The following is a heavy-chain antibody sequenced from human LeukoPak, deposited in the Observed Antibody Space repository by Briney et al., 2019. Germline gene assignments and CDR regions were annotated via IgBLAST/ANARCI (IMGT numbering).Heavy chain of an antibody. CDR3: TSAEGYCSGGSCSRGAFDI. CDR1: GGTFSSYA. CDR2: IIPIFGTA. V-gene: IGHV1-69*06. J-gene: IGHJ3*02. Sequence: ASVKVSCKASGGTFSSYAISWMRQAPGQGLEWRGGIIPIFGTANYAQKFQGRVTITADKSTSTAYMELSSLRSEDTGVYYCTSAEGYCSGGSCSRGAFDIWGQGTMVTVSS. D-gene: IGHD2-15*01.